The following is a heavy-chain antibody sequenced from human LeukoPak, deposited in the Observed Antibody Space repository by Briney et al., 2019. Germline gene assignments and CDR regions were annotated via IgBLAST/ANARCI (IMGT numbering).Heavy chain of an antibody. J-gene: IGHJ6*03. CDR2: IKQDGSDK. CDR3: ARSGSYSDYYYYYMDV. D-gene: IGHD1-26*01. V-gene: IGHV3-7*01. CDR1: GFTFSSYW. Sequence: PGGSLRLSCAASGFTFSSYWMTWVRQAPGKGLEWVANIKQDGSDKYYVDSVKGRFTISRVNAKNSLYLQMNSLRAEDTAVYYCARSGSYSDYYYYYMDVWGKGTTVTVSS.